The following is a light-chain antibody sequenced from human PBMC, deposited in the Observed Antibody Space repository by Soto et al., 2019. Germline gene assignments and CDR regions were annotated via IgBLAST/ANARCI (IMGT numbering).Light chain of an antibody. Sequence: QSALTQPASVSGSPGQSITISCTGTSSDDGGYNYVSWYQQHPGKAPKLMIYEVSNRPSGLSDRFSGSKSGNTASLTISGLQAEDEADYYCSSYTSSSTPLYVFGTGTKVTVL. CDR2: EVS. V-gene: IGLV2-14*01. J-gene: IGLJ1*01. CDR1: SSDDGGYNY. CDR3: SSYTSSSTPLYV.